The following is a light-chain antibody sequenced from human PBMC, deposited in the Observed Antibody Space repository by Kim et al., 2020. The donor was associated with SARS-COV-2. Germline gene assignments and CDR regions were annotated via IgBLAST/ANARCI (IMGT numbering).Light chain of an antibody. CDR2: DNN. CDR3: GTWDSSLSVWL. V-gene: IGLV1-51*01. CDR1: SSNVGTNY. J-gene: IGLJ3*02. Sequence: GQEVTISCYGSSSNVGTNYVSWYQQLPGTAPKVLIYDNNKRPSGIPDRFSGSKSGTSGTLDITGLQTGDEADYYCGTWDSSLSVWLFGGGTQLTVL.